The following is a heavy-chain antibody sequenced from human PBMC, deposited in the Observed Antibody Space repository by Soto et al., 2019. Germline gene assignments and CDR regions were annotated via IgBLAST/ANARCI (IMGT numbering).Heavy chain of an antibody. Sequence: ASVKVSCKASGYTFTSYGISWVRQAPGQGLEWMGWISAYNGNTNYAQKLQGRVTMTTDTSTSTAYMELRSLRSDDTVVYYCARQPIPAAMSLAYCGGDCYLNFDYWGQGTLVTVSS. D-gene: IGHD2-21*02. CDR3: ARQPIPAAMSLAYCGGDCYLNFDY. V-gene: IGHV1-18*01. CDR2: ISAYNGNT. J-gene: IGHJ4*02. CDR1: GYTFTSYG.